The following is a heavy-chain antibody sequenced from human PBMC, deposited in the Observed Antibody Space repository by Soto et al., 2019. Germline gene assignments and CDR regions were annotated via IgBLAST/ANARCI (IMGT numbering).Heavy chain of an antibody. D-gene: IGHD2-15*01. V-gene: IGHV4-39*02. CDR1: GGSISSSSYY. Sequence: PSETLSLTCTVSGGSISSSSYYWGWIRQPPGKGLEWIGSIYYSGSTYYNPSLKSGVTMSVDTSKNPFSLKLSSVTAADTAVYYCARERTGRDIVVVVAARPYYYYGMDVWGQGTTVTVSS. CDR2: IYYSGST. CDR3: ARERTGRDIVVVVAARPYYYYGMDV. J-gene: IGHJ6*02.